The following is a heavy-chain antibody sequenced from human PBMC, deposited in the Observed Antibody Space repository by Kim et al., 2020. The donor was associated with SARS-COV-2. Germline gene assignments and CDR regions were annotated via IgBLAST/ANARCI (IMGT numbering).Heavy chain of an antibody. D-gene: IGHD1-26*01. J-gene: IGHJ4*02. CDR3: AREGGSIVGATGAFDY. CDR2: INPNSGGT. CDR1: GYTFTGYY. V-gene: IGHV1-2*06. Sequence: ASAKVSCKASGYTFTGYYIHWVRQAPGQGLEWMGRINPNSGGTNYAQKFQGRVSMTRDTSISTAYMELSRLRSDDTAVYYCAREGGSIVGATGAFDYWGQGTLVTVSS.